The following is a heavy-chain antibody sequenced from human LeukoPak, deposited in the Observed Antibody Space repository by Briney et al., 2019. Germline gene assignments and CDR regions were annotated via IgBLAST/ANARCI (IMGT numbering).Heavy chain of an antibody. V-gene: IGHV1-18*01. CDR1: GYSFSSYG. D-gene: IGHD5-18*01. CDR3: ARDLARGYSYGDNAFDS. J-gene: IGHJ3*02. CDR2: ITAGNGNT. Sequence: ASVKISSTASGYSFSSYGIGWVRQAPRQGLEWMGWITAGNGNTNYAQKVQGRVTMTTDTSTSTAYMELRSLRSDDTAVYFCARDLARGYSYGDNAFDSWGRGTMVTVSS.